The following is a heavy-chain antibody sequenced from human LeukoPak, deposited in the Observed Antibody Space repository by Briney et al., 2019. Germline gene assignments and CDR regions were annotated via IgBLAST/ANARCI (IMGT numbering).Heavy chain of an antibody. CDR3: LTFAWSNSGHYHYEAFDN. V-gene: IGHV1-18*01. CDR2: ISPYNGNT. CDR1: GYTFTSYG. J-gene: IGHJ3*02. Sequence: GASVKVSCKASGYTFTSYGISWVRQAPGQGLEWMGWISPYNGNTRYAQKVQGRVTMTTDTSTRTAYMDLRGLRSDDTAVYYCLTFAWSNSGHYHYEAFDNWGQGTMVTVTS. D-gene: IGHD3-22*01.